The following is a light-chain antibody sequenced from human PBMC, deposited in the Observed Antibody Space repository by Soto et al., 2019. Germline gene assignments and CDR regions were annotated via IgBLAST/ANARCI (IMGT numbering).Light chain of an antibody. CDR3: SSYTSSSTLVV. CDR1: SSDVGGYNY. V-gene: IGLV2-14*01. J-gene: IGLJ2*01. Sequence: QSVLTQPASVSGSPGQSITISCTGTSSDVGGYNYVSWYQQHPGKAPKLMIYDVSNRPSGVSNRFSGSKSGNTASLTISGLQAEDEADYYRSSYTSSSTLVVFGGGTKLTV. CDR2: DVS.